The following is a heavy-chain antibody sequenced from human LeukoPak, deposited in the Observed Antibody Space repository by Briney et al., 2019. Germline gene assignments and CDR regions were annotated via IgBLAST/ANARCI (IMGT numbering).Heavy chain of an antibody. CDR3: ARGNHFDSSPHYYDSSGYFAY. J-gene: IGHJ4*02. D-gene: IGHD3-22*01. CDR1: GGSISSHF. Sequence: SETLSLTCTVSGGSISSHFWSWIRQPPGKGLEWIGYIYYSGSTNYNPSLKSRVTISVDTSKNQFSLKLSSVTAADTAVYYCARGNHFDSSPHYYDSSGYFAYWGQGTLVTVSS. V-gene: IGHV4-59*08. CDR2: IYYSGST.